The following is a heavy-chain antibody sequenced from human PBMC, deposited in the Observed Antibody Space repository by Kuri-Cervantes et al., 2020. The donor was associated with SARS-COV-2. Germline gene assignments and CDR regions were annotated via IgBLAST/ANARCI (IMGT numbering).Heavy chain of an antibody. V-gene: IGHV3-30*18. Sequence: GGSLRLSCAASGFTFSSYGMHWVRQAPGKGLEWVAVISYDGSNKYYADSVKGRFTISRDNSKNTLYLQMNSLRAEDTAVYYCAKEGWELQGGSDAFDIWGQGTMVTVSS. CDR2: ISYDGSNK. CDR1: GFTFSSYG. D-gene: IGHD1-26*01. J-gene: IGHJ3*02. CDR3: AKEGWELQGGSDAFDI.